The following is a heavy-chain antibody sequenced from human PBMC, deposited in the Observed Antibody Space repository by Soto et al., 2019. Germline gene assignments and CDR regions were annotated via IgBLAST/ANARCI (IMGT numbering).Heavy chain of an antibody. Sequence: TSETLSLTCAVYGGSFSGYYWSWIRQPPGKGLEWIGEINHSGSTNYNPSLKSRVTISVDTSKNQFSLKLRSEDTAVYYCARGRSRNYYDSSGYSFDYWGQGTLVTVSS. CDR2: INHSGST. J-gene: IGHJ4*02. D-gene: IGHD3-22*01. CDR3: ARGRSRNYYDSSGYSFDY. CDR1: GGSFSGYY. V-gene: IGHV4-34*01.